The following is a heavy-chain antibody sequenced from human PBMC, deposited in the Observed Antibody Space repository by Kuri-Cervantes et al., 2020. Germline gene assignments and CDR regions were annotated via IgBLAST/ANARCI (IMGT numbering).Heavy chain of an antibody. CDR2: ISSSSSYI. J-gene: IGHJ6*02. CDR1: GFPFRSYS. V-gene: IGHV3-21*01. CDR3: ARPGYSSSWYEFIYYYGMDV. Sequence: GESLKTSCSASGFPFRSYSMNWVRQAPGKGLAWFSSISSSSSYIYYADSVKGRFTISRDNAKNSLYLQMNSLRAEDTAVYYCARPGYSSSWYEFIYYYGMDVWGQGTTVTVSS. D-gene: IGHD6-13*01.